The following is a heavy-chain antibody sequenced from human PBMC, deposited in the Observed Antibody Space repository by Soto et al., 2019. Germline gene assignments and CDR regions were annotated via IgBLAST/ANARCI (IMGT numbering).Heavy chain of an antibody. V-gene: IGHV3-48*02. CDR3: ARGGRNYYYYGMDV. CDR1: GFTFSTYS. J-gene: IGHJ6*02. CDR2: ISSSSSSI. D-gene: IGHD1-26*01. Sequence: TGGSLRLSCAAYGFTFSTYSMNWVRQAPGRGLEWVSYISSSSSSIYYADSVRGRFTISRDNAKNSLYLQMNSLRDEDTAVYYCARGGRNYYYYGMDVWGQGTTVTVSS.